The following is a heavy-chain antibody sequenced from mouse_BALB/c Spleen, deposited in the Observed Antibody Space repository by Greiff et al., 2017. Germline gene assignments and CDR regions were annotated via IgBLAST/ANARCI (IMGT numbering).Heavy chain of an antibody. V-gene: IGHV1S135*01. CDR2: IDPFNGGT. Sequence: VQLKESGPELMKPGASVKISCKASGYSFTSYYMHWVKQSHGKSLEWIGYIDPFNGGTSYNQKFKGKATLSVDKSSSTAYMHLSSLTSEDSAVYYCARGYYDDDVPFAYWGQGTLVTVSA. CDR3: ARGYYDDDVPFAY. D-gene: IGHD2-4*01. CDR1: GYSFTSYY. J-gene: IGHJ3*01.